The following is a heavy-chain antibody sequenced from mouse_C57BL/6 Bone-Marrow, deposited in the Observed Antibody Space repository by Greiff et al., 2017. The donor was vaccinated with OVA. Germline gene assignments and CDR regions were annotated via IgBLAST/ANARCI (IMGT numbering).Heavy chain of an antibody. Sequence: VQLQQSGAELVKPGASVKMSCKASGYTFTSYWITWVKQRPGQGLEWIGDIYPGSGRTNYNEKFKSKATLTVDTSSSTAYMQHSSLTSEDSAVYYCARTGITTVEGDFAMDYWGQGTSVTVSS. CDR1: GYTFTSYW. D-gene: IGHD1-1*01. V-gene: IGHV1-55*01. J-gene: IGHJ4*01. CDR2: IYPGSGRT. CDR3: ARTGITTVEGDFAMDY.